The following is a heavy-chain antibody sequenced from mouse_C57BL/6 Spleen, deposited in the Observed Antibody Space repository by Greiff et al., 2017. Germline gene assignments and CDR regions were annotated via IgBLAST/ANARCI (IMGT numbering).Heavy chain of an antibody. CDR3: AREGNYDRFAY. J-gene: IGHJ3*01. V-gene: IGHV1-50*01. D-gene: IGHD2-1*01. CDR2: IDPSDSYT. CDR1: GYTFTSYW. Sequence: QVQLKQPGAELVKPGASVKLSCKASGYTFTSYWMQWVKQRPGQGLEWIGEIDPSDSYTNYNQKFKGKATLTVDTSSSTAYMQLSSLTSEDSAVYYCAREGNYDRFAYWGQGTLVTVSA.